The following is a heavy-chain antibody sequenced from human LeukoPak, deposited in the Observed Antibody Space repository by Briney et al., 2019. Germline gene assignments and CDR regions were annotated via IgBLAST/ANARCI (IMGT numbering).Heavy chain of an antibody. V-gene: IGHV1-2*02. CDR2: INPNSGGT. J-gene: IGHJ4*02. CDR3: ARGPVYSNYVGY. CDR1: GYTFTGYY. D-gene: IGHD4-11*01. Sequence: ASVTVSCKASGYTFTGYYMHWVRQAPGQGLEWMGWINPNSGGTNYAQKFQGRVTMTRDTSISTAYMELSRLRSDDTAVYYCARGPVYSNYVGYWGQGTLVTVSS.